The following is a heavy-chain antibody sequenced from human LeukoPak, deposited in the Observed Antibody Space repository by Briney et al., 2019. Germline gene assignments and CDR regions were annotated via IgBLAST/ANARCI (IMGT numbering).Heavy chain of an antibody. CDR3: ARGAGDYGDYDWSYYYYYMDV. CDR1: GHSISSGYY. Sequence: KSSETLSLTCTVSGHSISSGYYWGWIRPPPGKGLEWIGNIYHSGSTYYNPSLKSRVTISGDTSKNQFSLKLSSVTAADTAVYYCARGAGDYGDYDWSYYYYYMDVWGKGTTVTVSS. J-gene: IGHJ6*03. D-gene: IGHD4-17*01. V-gene: IGHV4-38-2*02. CDR2: IYHSGST.